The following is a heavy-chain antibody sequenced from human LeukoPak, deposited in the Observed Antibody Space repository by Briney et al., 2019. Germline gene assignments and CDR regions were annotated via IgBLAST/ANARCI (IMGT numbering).Heavy chain of an antibody. V-gene: IGHV3-23*01. D-gene: IGHD5-18*01. CDR2: MRGNAVDA. Sequence: GGSLRLSCTTSGFALTGYGLNWVRQAPGKGLEWISSMRGNAVDAYYADSVKGRFTISRDTSKDTLYLQMNSLRDEDTALYYCAKAEASGYNYGPFDDWGQGTLVTVSS. J-gene: IGHJ4*02. CDR1: GFALTGYG. CDR3: AKAEASGYNYGPFDD.